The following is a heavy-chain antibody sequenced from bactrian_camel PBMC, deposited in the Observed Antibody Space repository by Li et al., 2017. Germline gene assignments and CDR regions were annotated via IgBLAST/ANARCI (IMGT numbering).Heavy chain of an antibody. CDR3: AADATTSFLSFREGRYAY. CDR2: VNSGGGST. V-gene: IGHV3S40*01. Sequence: VQLVESGGGLVQPGGSLRLSCTASGFTFSTYHMAWVRQAPGKGLEWVSVVNSGGGSTYYADSVKGRFTISRDNAKNTLYLQLNNLKPEDTAMYYCAADATTSFLSFREGRYAYWGQGTQVTVS. CDR1: GFTFSTYH. J-gene: IGHJ4*01.